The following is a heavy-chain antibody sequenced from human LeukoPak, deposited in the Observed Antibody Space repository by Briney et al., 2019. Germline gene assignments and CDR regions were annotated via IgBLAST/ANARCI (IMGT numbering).Heavy chain of an antibody. CDR2: IKSKTDGATA. J-gene: IGHJ4*02. D-gene: IGHD2-2*01. Sequence: PGESLTLPCAASGFPFISGWMSWVRQAPGKGLEWVGRIKSKTDGATADYGAPVRGSFIISKDDSSDTPYLELTSLNADAPAVYYCITHSGCTSSGCYRANWGQGTLVTVSS. CDR1: GFPFISGW. CDR3: ITHSGCTSSGCYRAN. V-gene: IGHV3-15*01.